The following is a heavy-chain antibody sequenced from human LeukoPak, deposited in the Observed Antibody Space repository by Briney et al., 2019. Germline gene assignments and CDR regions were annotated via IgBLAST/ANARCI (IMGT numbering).Heavy chain of an antibody. CDR3: ARAKSYGPYLADAFDI. CDR2: IYSGGST. Sequence: GGSLRLSCAASGFTVSSNYMSWVRRAPGKGLEWVSVIYSGGSTYYADSVKGRFTISRDNSKNTLYLQMNSLRAEDTAVYYCARAKSYGPYLADAFDIWGQGTMVTVSS. J-gene: IGHJ3*02. D-gene: IGHD1-26*01. CDR1: GFTVSSNY. V-gene: IGHV3-66*01.